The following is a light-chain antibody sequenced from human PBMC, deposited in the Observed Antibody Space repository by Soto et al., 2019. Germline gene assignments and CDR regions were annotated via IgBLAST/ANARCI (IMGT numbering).Light chain of an antibody. Sequence: EIVLTQSPGTLSLSPGEKATLSSRASQSISSNYLAWYQQRPGQAPRVLIYGASSRATGIPDRFSGSGSGTDFTLTISRLGPEDFAVYFCHHYGNSPPNTFGQGTKVDIK. V-gene: IGKV3-20*01. J-gene: IGKJ2*01. CDR3: HHYGNSPPNT. CDR1: QSISSNY. CDR2: GAS.